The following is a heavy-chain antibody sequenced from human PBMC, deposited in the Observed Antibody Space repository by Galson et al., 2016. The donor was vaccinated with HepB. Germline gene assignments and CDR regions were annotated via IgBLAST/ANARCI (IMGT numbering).Heavy chain of an antibody. J-gene: IGHJ4*02. CDR1: GFTFSSYA. D-gene: IGHD2-2*01. V-gene: IGHV3-23*01. Sequence: SLRLSCAASGFTFSSYAMSWVRQAPGKGLEWVSTISGSGDNTYYADSVKGRFTISRDNSKKTLYLQMNSLRAEDTAVYYCAKDGRIYCSSASCHDHFHYWGQGTLVTVSS. CDR2: ISGSGDNT. CDR3: AKDGRIYCSSASCHDHFHY.